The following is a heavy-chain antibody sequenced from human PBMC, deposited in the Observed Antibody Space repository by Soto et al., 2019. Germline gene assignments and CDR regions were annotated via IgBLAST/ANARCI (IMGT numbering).Heavy chain of an antibody. CDR3: AKGDLLWDPFDF. CDR2: ITASGYSA. J-gene: IGHJ4*02. CDR1: GLAFSNYA. Sequence: GGSLRLSCAASGLAFSNYAMTWVRQAPGKGLEWVSIITASGYSAYYGGAVKGRFTTSRDNSRSTLYLQMNGLRADDTAVYYCAKGDLLWDPFDFWGQGTLVTGS. D-gene: IGHD3-16*01. V-gene: IGHV3-23*01.